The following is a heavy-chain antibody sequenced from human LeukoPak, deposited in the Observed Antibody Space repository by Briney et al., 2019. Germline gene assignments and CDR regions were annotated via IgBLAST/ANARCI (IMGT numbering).Heavy chain of an antibody. CDR3: ARVYYSSSYDYWYFDL. J-gene: IGHJ2*01. V-gene: IGHV1-2*02. D-gene: IGHD6-13*01. Sequence: ASVKVSCKASGYTFTGYYMHWVRQAPGQGLEWMGWVNPNSGGTNYAQKFQGRVTMTRDTSISTACMELSRLRSDDTAVYYCARVYYSSSYDYWYFDLWGRGTLVTVSS. CDR2: VNPNSGGT. CDR1: GYTFTGYY.